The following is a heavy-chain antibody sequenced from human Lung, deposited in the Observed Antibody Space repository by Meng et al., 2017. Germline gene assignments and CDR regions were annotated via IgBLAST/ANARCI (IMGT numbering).Heavy chain of an antibody. Sequence: QVQPVQSGPEVKKPGASGKVSGKASDYTFTGYGVSWVRQAPGQGLEWMAWLGAHDGDTSHAPKFQGRVTVSADRPTATAYMELRSLRSDDTAVYYCARGTPGRSYSDYWGQGTLVTVSS. V-gene: IGHV1-18*01. J-gene: IGHJ4*02. D-gene: IGHD3-10*01. CDR1: DYTFTGYG. CDR2: LGAHDGDT. CDR3: ARGTPGRSYSDY.